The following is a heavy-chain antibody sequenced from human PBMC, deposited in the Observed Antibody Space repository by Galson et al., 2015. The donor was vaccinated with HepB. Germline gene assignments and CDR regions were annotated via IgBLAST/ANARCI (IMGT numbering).Heavy chain of an antibody. CDR2: ISWNSGTI. V-gene: IGHV3-9*01. CDR1: GFTFDDYA. Sequence: SLRLSCAASGFTFDDYAMHWVRQAPGKGLEWVSGISWNSGTIVYADSVKGRFTISRDNAKKSLYLQMNSLRAEDTALYYCAKDQALSVVVPVGIPLGYYFDYWGQGTLVTVSS. J-gene: IGHJ4*02. CDR3: AKDQALSVVVPVGIPLGYYFDY. D-gene: IGHD2-2*02.